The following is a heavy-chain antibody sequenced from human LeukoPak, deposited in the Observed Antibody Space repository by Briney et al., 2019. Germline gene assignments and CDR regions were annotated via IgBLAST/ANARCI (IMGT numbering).Heavy chain of an antibody. Sequence: GGSLRLSCAASGFTFSTYAMSWVRQAPGKGLEWVSITRSSDGHIYYADPVKGRFTSSRDNSKKTLFLQMNSLRAAETAVYFCASDPIDSYGRWGQGTLVTVSS. CDR2: TRSSDGHI. J-gene: IGHJ4*02. CDR1: GFTFSTYA. D-gene: IGHD5-18*01. CDR3: ASDPIDSYGR. V-gene: IGHV3-23*01.